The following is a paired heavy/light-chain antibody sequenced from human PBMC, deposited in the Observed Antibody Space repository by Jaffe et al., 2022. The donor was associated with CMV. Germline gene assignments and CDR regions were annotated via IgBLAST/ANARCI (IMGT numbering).Heavy chain of an antibody. CDR3: TRDLGFCSRTNCYVGYMDV. J-gene: IGHJ6*03. V-gene: IGHV3-21*01. D-gene: IGHD2-2*01. CDR2: ISNSTGGYI. Sequence: EVQLVESGGGLVKPGGSLRLSCVASGFTFSIYTMNWVRQAPGKGLEWVASISNSTGGYIYYADSVKGRFTISRDNAKNSLYLQMNSLRVDDTAVYYCTRDLGFCSRTNCYVGYMDVWGKGTTVTVSS. CDR1: GFTFSIYT.
Light chain of an antibody. J-gene: IGKJ2*01. CDR2: KAS. V-gene: IGKV1-5*03. CDR1: QSISTW. Sequence: DIQMTQSPSTLSASVGDRVTITCRASQSISTWLAWYQQKPGKAPKLLIYKASSLESGVPSRFSGSGSGTEFTLSISSLQPDDVATYYCQQYSVFLYTFGQGTKLEIK. CDR3: QQYSVFLYT.